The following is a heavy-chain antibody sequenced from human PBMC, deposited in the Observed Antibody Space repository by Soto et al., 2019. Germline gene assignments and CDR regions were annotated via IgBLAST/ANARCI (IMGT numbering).Heavy chain of an antibody. CDR2: ISDYNGKT. D-gene: IGHD3-3*01. V-gene: IGHV1-18*01. J-gene: IGHJ6*02. Sequence: WASVKVSCKASGYTFSSYGLSWVRQAPGQGLEWMGWISDYNGKTYYTQKLQDRVTMTTETSTGTAYMELRGLTSEDTAVYYCARASLGTMHGVGNYYGMDVWGQGTTVTVSS. CDR1: GYTFSSYG. CDR3: ARASLGTMHGVGNYYGMDV.